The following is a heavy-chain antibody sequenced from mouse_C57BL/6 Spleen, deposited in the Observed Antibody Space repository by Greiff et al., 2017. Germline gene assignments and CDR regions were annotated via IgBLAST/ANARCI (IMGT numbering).Heavy chain of an antibody. V-gene: IGHV14-1*01. CDR3: TAWPGMDY. CDR1: GFNIKDYY. CDR2: IDPEDGDT. Sequence: EVQLVESGAELVRPGASVKLSCTASGFNIKDYYMHWVKQRPEQGLEWIGRIDPEDGDTEYAPKFQGKATMTADTSSSTAYLQLSSLTSEDTTVYCSTAWPGMDYWGQGTSVTVSS. J-gene: IGHJ4*01.